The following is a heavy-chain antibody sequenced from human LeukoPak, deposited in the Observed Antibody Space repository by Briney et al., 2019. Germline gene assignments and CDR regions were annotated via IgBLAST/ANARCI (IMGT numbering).Heavy chain of an antibody. CDR2: ISYDGSNK. CDR3: ARDGLREIHFDY. CDR1: GFTFSSYA. J-gene: IGHJ4*02. D-gene: IGHD5-12*01. V-gene: IGHV3-30-3*01. Sequence: GGSLRLSCAASGFTFSSYAMHWVRQAPGKGLEWVAVISYDGSNKYYADSVKGRFTISRDNSKSTLYLQMNSLRAEDTAVYYCARDGLREIHFDYWGQGTLVTVSS.